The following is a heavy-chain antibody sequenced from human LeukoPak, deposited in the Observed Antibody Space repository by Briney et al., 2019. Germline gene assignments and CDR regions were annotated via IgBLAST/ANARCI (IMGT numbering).Heavy chain of an antibody. CDR1: GYTFTGYY. D-gene: IGHD4-17*01. J-gene: IGHJ4*02. V-gene: IGHV1-46*01. CDR2: INPSGGST. Sequence: ASVKVSCKASGYTFTGYYVHYVRQAPGQGLEWMGFINPSGGSTSYSQKFQGRVTMTRDMSTNTVYMEVSSLKSEDTAIYYCARNSDSGLDYWGQGTLVTVSS. CDR3: ARNSDSGLDY.